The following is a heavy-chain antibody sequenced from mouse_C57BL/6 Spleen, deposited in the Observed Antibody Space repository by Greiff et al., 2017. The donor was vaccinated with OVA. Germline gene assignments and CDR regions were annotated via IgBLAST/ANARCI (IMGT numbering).Heavy chain of an antibody. V-gene: IGHV1-50*01. Sequence: VQLQQPGAELVKPGASVKLSCKASGYTFTSYWMQWVKQRPGQGLEWIGEIDPSDSYTNYNQKFKGKATLTVDTSSSTAYMQLSSLTSEDSAVDYCARYYSNYVWFAYWGQETLVTVSA. J-gene: IGHJ3*01. CDR2: IDPSDSYT. CDR1: GYTFTSYW. CDR3: ARYYSNYVWFAY. D-gene: IGHD2-5*01.